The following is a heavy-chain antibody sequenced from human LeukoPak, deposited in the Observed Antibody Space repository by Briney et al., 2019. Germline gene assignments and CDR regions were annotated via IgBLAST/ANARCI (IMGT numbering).Heavy chain of an antibody. J-gene: IGHJ6*02. V-gene: IGHV4-34*01. CDR3: AINPAAGYYYYYGMDV. CDR2: INHSGST. Sequence: PSETLSLTCAAYGGSFSGYYWSWIRQPPGKGLEWIGEINHSGSTNYNPSLKSRVTISVDTSKNQFSLKLSSVAAADTAVYYCAINPAAGYYYYYGMDVWGQGTTVTVSS. CDR1: GGSFSGYY.